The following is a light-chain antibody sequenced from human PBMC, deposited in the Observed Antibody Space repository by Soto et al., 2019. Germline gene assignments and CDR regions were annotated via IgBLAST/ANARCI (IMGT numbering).Light chain of an antibody. J-gene: IGLJ7*01. CDR1: SGSITSNY. V-gene: IGLV6-57*02. CDR3: QSYDSSNHDV. CDR2: EDN. Sequence: NFMLTQPHSVSASPGKTVTISCTGSSGSITSNYVQWYQQRPGSAPTTVIYEDNQRPSGVPDRFSGSIDSSSNSASLTISGLNTEDEADYYCQSYDSSNHDVFGGRTQLTVL.